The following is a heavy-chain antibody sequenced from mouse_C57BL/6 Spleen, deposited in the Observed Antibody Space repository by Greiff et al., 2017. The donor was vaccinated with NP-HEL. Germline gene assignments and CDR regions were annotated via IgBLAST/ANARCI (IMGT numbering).Heavy chain of an antibody. J-gene: IGHJ4*01. CDR2: ISSGGDYI. Sequence: EVQGVESGEGLVKPGGSLKLSCAASGFTFSSYAMSWVRQTPEKRLEWVAYISSGGDYIYYADTVKGRFTISRDNARNTLYLQMSSLKSEDTAMYYCTRDRDSPYYYAMDYWGQGTSVTVSS. CDR3: TRDRDSPYYYAMDY. CDR1: GFTFSSYA. V-gene: IGHV5-9-1*02. D-gene: IGHD3-3*01.